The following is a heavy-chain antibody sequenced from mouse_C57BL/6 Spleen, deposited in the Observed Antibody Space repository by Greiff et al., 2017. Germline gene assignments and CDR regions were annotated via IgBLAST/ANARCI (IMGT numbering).Heavy chain of an antibody. D-gene: IGHD1-1*01. Sequence: EVKLQESGAELVKPGASVKLSCTASGFNINDYYMHWVKQRTEQGLEWIGRIDPEDGETKYDPKFQGKATITADTSSNTAYLQLSSLTSEDTAVYCGARDLSTTVVDYWGQGTTLTVSS. CDR2: IDPEDGET. CDR3: ARDLSTTVVDY. V-gene: IGHV14-2*01. J-gene: IGHJ2*01. CDR1: GFNINDYY.